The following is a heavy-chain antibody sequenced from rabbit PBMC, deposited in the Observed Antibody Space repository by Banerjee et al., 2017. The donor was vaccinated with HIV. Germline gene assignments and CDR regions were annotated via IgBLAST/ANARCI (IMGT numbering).Heavy chain of an antibody. V-gene: IGHV1S45*01. Sequence: QEQLEESGGDLVKPEGSLTLTCTASGFSFSSNYYMCWVRQAPGKGLEWTACIDTGTGDTYYASWAKGRFTISKTSSTTVTLQMTSLTVADTATYFCARDGVGYTFDLELWGPGTLVTVS. CDR1: GFSFSSNYY. CDR2: IDTGTGDT. D-gene: IGHD3-1*01. CDR3: ARDGVGYTFDLEL. J-gene: IGHJ4*01.